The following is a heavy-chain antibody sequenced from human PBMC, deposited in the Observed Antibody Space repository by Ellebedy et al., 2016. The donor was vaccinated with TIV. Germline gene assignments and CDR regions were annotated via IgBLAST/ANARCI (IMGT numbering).Heavy chain of an antibody. CDR2: IKQDGSTR. J-gene: IGHJ4*02. CDR3: ARDQSGALEY. D-gene: IGHD1-26*01. Sequence: PGGSLRLSCVASEFTFSDFYMAWVRRAPGKGLEWVANIKQDGSTRNYVDAVKGRFTISRDNAKNSLYLQMNSLRAEDTAVYYCARDQSGALEYWGQGTLVTVSS. CDR1: EFTFSDFY. V-gene: IGHV3-7*01.